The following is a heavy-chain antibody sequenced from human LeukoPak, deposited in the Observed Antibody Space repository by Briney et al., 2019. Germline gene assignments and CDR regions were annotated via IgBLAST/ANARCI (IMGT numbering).Heavy chain of an antibody. CDR2: ISSSSSTI. CDR3: ARDWGHGFGVVIIGF. J-gene: IGHJ4*02. Sequence: GGSLRLSCAASGFTFSSYSMNWVRQAPGKGLEWVSYISSSSSTIYYADSVKGRFTISRDNAKNSLYLQMNSLRAEDTAVYYCARDWGHGFGVVIIGFWGQGTLVTVSS. V-gene: IGHV3-48*01. D-gene: IGHD3-3*01. CDR1: GFTFSSYS.